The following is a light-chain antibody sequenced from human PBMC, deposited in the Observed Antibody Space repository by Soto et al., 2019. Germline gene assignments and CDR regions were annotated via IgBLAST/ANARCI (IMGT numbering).Light chain of an antibody. J-gene: IGLJ1*01. CDR2: EAS. Sequence: QSVLTQPPSVSGSPGQSVTMSCTGTSTDFVSYNRVSWYQQPPGTAPKLIIYEASNRPSGVPDRFSGSKSGNTASLTISGLQAADEADYYCSLYTSENTYVFGTGIKVTVL. CDR1: STDFVSYNR. V-gene: IGLV2-18*01. CDR3: SLYTSENTYV.